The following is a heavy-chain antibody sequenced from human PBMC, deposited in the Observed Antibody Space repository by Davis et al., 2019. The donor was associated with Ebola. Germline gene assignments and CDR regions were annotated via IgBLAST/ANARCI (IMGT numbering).Heavy chain of an antibody. D-gene: IGHD1-14*01. CDR2: ISSSDGRT. CDR3: ARVTGGDYYYYYMDV. Sequence: GGSLRLSCAASGFTFSSYAMNWVRQAPGRGLEWVSAISSSDGRTYYADSVKGRFTISRDNAKNTLYLQMNSLRAEDTAVYYCARVTGGDYYYYYMDVWGKGTTVTVSS. V-gene: IGHV3-23*01. CDR1: GFTFSSYA. J-gene: IGHJ6*03.